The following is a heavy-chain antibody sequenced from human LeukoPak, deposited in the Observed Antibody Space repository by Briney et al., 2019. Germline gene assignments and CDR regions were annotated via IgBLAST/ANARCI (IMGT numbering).Heavy chain of an antibody. CDR3: AGHVSAAAGGR. D-gene: IGHD6-13*01. V-gene: IGHV4-34*01. CDR2: IHHSGST. CDR1: GGSVRDNY. Sequence: SETLSLTCAVYGGSVRDNYWSWIRQPPGKGLEWIGEIHHSGSTKYNPSLKSRVTISLDTSKNQFSLKLNSMTPADTAVYYCAGHVSAAAGGRWGQGTLVTVSS. J-gene: IGHJ4*02.